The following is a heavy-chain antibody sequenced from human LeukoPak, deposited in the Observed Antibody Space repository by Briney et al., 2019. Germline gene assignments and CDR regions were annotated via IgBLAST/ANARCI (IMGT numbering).Heavy chain of an antibody. J-gene: IGHJ4*02. Sequence: GGSLRLSCAASGFTFSSYSVNWVRQAPGKGLEWVSSISSSSSYIYYADSVKGRFTISRDNAKNSLYLQMNSLRAEDTAVYYCARDNDYGDYGISDYWGQGTLVTVSS. CDR3: ARDNDYGDYGISDY. V-gene: IGHV3-21*01. CDR1: GFTFSSYS. D-gene: IGHD4-17*01. CDR2: ISSSSSYI.